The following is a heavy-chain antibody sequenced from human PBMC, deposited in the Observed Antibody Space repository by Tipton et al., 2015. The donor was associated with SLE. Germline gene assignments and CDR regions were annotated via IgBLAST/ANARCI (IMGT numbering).Heavy chain of an antibody. J-gene: IGHJ2*01. V-gene: IGHV4-4*07. CDR3: ARGVRIAVVKGWYFDL. CDR2: LYPGGTT. Sequence: TLSLTCTVSGDSISNYYWSWIRQSAGKGLEWMGRLYPGGTTSYNPSFKSRVTMSAATSKNQFSLKLNSVTAADTAVYYCARGVRIAVVKGWYFDLWGRGTLVTVSS. D-gene: IGHD6-19*01. CDR1: GDSISNYY.